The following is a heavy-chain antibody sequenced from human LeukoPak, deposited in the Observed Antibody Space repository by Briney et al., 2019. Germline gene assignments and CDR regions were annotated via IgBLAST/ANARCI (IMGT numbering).Heavy chain of an antibody. J-gene: IGHJ4*02. D-gene: IGHD6-19*01. CDR1: GVSVSCGSCY. Sequence: PSETLSLTCTVSGVSVSCGSCYWSWIWQPPGKGLEWIGCIYYSGNTKYNPSLKSRVTLSLDTSKNQFSLKLTSVTAADTAVYYCTRLFSYSSGWYSGPVDYFDYWGQGTLVTVSS. V-gene: IGHV4-61*01. CDR2: IYYSGNT. CDR3: TRLFSYSSGWYSGPVDYFDY.